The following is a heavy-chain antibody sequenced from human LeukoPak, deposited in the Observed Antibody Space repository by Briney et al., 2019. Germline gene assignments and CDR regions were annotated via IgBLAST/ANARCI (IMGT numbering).Heavy chain of an antibody. CDR1: EFTFSSYA. V-gene: IGHV3-23*01. CDR2: ITGSGGST. J-gene: IGHJ4*02. D-gene: IGHD3-16*02. Sequence: PGXXLXLSCAASEFTFSSYAMNWVRQAPGKGLEWISSITGSGGSTNYPDSVKGLFTISRDNSKNTLFLQMNRLRAEDTALYYCVKGNDYIWGSYRRGYYYFDSWGQGTLVTVSS. CDR3: VKGNDYIWGSYRRGYYYFDS.